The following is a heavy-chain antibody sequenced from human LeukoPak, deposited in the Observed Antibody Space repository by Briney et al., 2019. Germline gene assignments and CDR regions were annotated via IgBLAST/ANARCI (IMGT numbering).Heavy chain of an antibody. CDR2: ITSSSSTI. Sequence: GGSLRLSCAASGFTFSSYSMSWVRQAPGKGLEWISYITSSSSTIHYADSVKGRFTISRDNAKNSLYLQMNSLRAEDTAVYYCARTSSGYNMDVWGKGTTVSVSS. J-gene: IGHJ6*03. D-gene: IGHD6-25*01. V-gene: IGHV3-48*01. CDR1: GFTFSSYS. CDR3: ARTSSGYNMDV.